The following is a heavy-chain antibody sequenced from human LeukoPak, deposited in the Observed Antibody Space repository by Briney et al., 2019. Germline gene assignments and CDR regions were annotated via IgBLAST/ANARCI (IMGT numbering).Heavy chain of an antibody. V-gene: IGHV3-23*01. D-gene: IGHD2-8*02. Sequence: GGSLRLSCVASGLTFSSHAMTWVRQTPEKGLEWVSGITGSGDSTYHAESVKGRFTISRDNSKNTLYLQMNNLRAEDTAIYYCASRTADETYFAVSDYWGQGTLVTVSS. CDR2: ITGSGDST. CDR1: GLTFSSHA. CDR3: ASRTADETYFAVSDY. J-gene: IGHJ4*02.